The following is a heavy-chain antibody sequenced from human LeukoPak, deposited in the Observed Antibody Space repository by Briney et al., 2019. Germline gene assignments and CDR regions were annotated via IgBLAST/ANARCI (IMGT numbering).Heavy chain of an antibody. D-gene: IGHD1-26*01. CDR3: AKEWKWESTYAYHYGLNV. Sequence: GGSLRLSRAASGFPFSTYAMNWVRQAPGKGLEWVSGISHGGDKKYYAVSGSTYSPDSVKGRFAISRDNSKYILYLQINSLRAEDTAIYYCAKEWKWESTYAYHYGLNVWGQGTTVIVSS. CDR1: GFPFSTYA. J-gene: IGHJ6*02. CDR2: ISHGGDKKYYAVSGST. V-gene: IGHV3-23*01.